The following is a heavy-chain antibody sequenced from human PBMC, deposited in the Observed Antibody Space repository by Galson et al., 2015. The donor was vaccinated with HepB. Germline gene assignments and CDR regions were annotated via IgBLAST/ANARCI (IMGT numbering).Heavy chain of an antibody. J-gene: IGHJ3*02. CDR2: ISGSGGST. CDR1: GFTFSSYA. V-gene: IGHV3-23*01. D-gene: IGHD2-2*02. CDR3: AKDPWDGGPAAIGPDAFDI. Sequence: SLRLSCAASGFTFSSYAMSWVRQAPGKGLEWVSAISGSGGSTYYADSVKGRFTISRDNSKNTLYLQMNSLRAEDTAVYYYAKDPWDGGPAAIGPDAFDIWGQGTMVTVSS.